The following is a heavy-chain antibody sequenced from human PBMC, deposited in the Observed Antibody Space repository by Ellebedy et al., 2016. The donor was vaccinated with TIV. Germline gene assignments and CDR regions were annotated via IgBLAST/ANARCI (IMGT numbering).Heavy chain of an antibody. CDR2: IYYTGST. CDR3: ARQVRSHIAVAHPDS. D-gene: IGHD6-19*01. V-gene: IGHV4-39*01. Sequence: SETLSLTXTVSGGSISTTDFFWGWIRQPPGKGLEWIGSIYYTGSTYYNPSLKSRVTISVDTSKNQFSLKLRSVTAADTAVYFCARQVRSHIAVAHPDSWGQGTLVTVSS. J-gene: IGHJ4*02. CDR1: GGSISTTDFF.